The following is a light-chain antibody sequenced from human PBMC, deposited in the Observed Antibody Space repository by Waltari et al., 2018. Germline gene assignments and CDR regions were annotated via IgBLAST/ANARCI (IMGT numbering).Light chain of an antibody. CDR1: SSAVGNYNL. CDR2: EVT. V-gene: IGLV2-23*02. J-gene: IGLJ1*01. CDR3: CSYVGLGTYV. Sequence: QSGLAQPASASGSPGQSSTITCTGPSSAVGNYNLVSCYQQRPGQAPRLLIYEVTKRAPGSSDRFSASKSGNTASLSISGLQAQEDEADYYCCSYVGLGTYVFGTGTKVTV.